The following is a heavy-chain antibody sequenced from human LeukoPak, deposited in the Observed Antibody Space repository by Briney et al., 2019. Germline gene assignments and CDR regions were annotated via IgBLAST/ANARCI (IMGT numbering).Heavy chain of an antibody. CDR1: GGSISSSSYY. Sequence: SETLSLTCTVSGGSISSSSYYWGWIRQPPGKGLEWIGSIYYSGSTYYNPSLKSRVSISVDTSKNQFSLKLSSVTAADTAVYYCARDPGKYQLLYGTGGYFDLWGRGTLVTVSS. V-gene: IGHV4-39*07. J-gene: IGHJ2*01. CDR3: ARDPGKYQLLYGTGGYFDL. D-gene: IGHD2-2*02. CDR2: IYYSGST.